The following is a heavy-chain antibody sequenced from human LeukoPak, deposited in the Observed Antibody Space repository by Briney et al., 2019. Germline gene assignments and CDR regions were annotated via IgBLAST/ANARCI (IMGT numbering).Heavy chain of an antibody. CDR1: GYTFTSYG. J-gene: IGHJ6*03. Sequence: ASVKVSCKASGYTFTSYGISWARQAPGQGLEWMGWMNPNSGNTGYAQKFQGRVTMTRNTSISTAYMELSSLRSEDTAVYYCAREARFLGPGYMDVWGKGTTVTVSS. D-gene: IGHD3-3*01. CDR3: AREARFLGPGYMDV. CDR2: MNPNSGNT. V-gene: IGHV1-8*02.